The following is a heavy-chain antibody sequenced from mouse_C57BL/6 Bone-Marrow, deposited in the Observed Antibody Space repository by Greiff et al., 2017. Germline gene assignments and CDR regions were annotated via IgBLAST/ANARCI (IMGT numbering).Heavy chain of an antibody. J-gene: IGHJ1*03. D-gene: IGHD2-4*01. Sequence: EVQLQESGPGLVKPSQSLSLTCSVTGYSITSGYYWNWIRQFPGNKLEWMGYISYDGSNNYNPSLKNRISITRDTSQNQFFLKLNSVTTEDTATYYCAREGDYDGPPHWYFDVWGTGTTVTVSS. CDR2: ISYDGSN. CDR1: GYSITSGYY. V-gene: IGHV3-6*01. CDR3: AREGDYDGPPHWYFDV.